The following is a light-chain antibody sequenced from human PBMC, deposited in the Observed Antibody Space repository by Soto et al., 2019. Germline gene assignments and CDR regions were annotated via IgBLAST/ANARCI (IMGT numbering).Light chain of an antibody. J-gene: IGKJ2*01. CDR1: QSVSSSH. Sequence: EIVLTQSPGTLSLSPGERATLSCRASQSVSSSHLAWYQQKPGQAPRLLIYGASSRATGIPDRFSGSGSGTDFTLTISRLEPEDFAVYYCQQYCKSPPYTFGQGTKLEIK. CDR2: GAS. CDR3: QQYCKSPPYT. V-gene: IGKV3-20*01.